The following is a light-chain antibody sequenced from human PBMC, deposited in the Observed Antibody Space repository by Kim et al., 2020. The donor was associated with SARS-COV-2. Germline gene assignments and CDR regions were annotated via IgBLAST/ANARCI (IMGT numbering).Light chain of an antibody. CDR1: TPDRASHY. CDR2: GNN. V-gene: IGLV1-47*02. CDR3: AAWDDSLSGVF. J-gene: IGLJ2*01. Sequence: GQGLPLLSPVSTPDRASHYVYPARQLPGTAPKPLIYGNNQLPSGVPDRFSGSKSGTSASLAISGLRSEDESDYYCAAWDDSLSGVFFGGGTQLTVL.